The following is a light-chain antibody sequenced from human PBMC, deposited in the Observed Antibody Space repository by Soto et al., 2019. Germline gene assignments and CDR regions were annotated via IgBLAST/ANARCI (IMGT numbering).Light chain of an antibody. CDR3: QQSFKTPLA. V-gene: IGKV1-39*01. J-gene: IGKJ5*01. CDR1: QSISSY. CDR2: AAS. Sequence: DIQMTQSPSSLSASVGDRVTITCRASQSISSYVNWYQQKPGKAPRLLISAASTLQSGVPSRFSGGGSGTDFTLTISSLQPEDFATYYCQQSFKTPLAFGQGTRLEFE.